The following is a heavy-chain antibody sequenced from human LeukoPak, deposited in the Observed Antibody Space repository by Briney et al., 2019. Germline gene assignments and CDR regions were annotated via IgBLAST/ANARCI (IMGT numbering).Heavy chain of an antibody. J-gene: IGHJ4*02. CDR2: INPSGGST. V-gene: IGHV1-46*01. CDR3: AVGENSSGYHHNIDY. Sequence: GASVKVSCKASGYTFTSYYMHWVRQAPGQGLEWMGIINPSGGSTSCAQKFQGRVTMTRDTSTSTVYMELSSLRSEDTAVYYCAVGENSSGYHHNIDYWGRGTLVTVSS. CDR1: GYTFTSYY. D-gene: IGHD3-22*01.